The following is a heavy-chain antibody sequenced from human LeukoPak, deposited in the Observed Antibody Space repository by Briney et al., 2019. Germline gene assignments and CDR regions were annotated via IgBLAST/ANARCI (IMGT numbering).Heavy chain of an antibody. CDR2: INPNSGGT. CDR1: GYTFTGYY. J-gene: IGHJ4*02. CDR3: ARVGAEMATINY. Sequence: GASVKVSCKASGYTFTGYYMHWVRQAPGHGREWMGRINPNSGGTNYAQKFQGRVTMTRATSISTAYMELSRLSSDDTAVYYCARVGAEMATINYWGQGPLVTVSS. D-gene: IGHD5-24*01. V-gene: IGHV1-2*06.